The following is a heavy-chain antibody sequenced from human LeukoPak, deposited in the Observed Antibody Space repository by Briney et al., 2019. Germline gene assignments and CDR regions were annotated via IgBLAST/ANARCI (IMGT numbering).Heavy chain of an antibody. V-gene: IGHV4-38-2*02. Sequence: PSETLSLTCTVSGYSISSGYYWGWIRQPPGKGLEWIGSIYYSGSTYYNPSLKSRVTISVDTSKNQFSLKLSSVTAADTAVYYCARDVIWSGYALRWFDTWGQGTLVTVSS. CDR2: IYYSGST. CDR1: GYSISSGYY. D-gene: IGHD3-3*01. J-gene: IGHJ5*02. CDR3: ARDVIWSGYALRWFDT.